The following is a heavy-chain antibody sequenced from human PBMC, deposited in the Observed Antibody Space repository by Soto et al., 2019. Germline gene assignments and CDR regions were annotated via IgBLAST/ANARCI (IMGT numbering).Heavy chain of an antibody. CDR2: ISAYNGNT. D-gene: IGHD3-16*02. CDR1: GYTFTSYG. CDR3: ARLPRIHSGGFIVGHYFDY. Sequence: QVQLVQSGAEVKKPGASVKVSCKASGYTFTSYGISWVRQAPGQGLEWMGWISAYNGNTNYAQKLQGRVTMTTDTSTSTAYMELRSLGSDDTAVYYCARLPRIHSGGFIVGHYFDYWGQGTLVTVSS. V-gene: IGHV1-18*01. J-gene: IGHJ4*02.